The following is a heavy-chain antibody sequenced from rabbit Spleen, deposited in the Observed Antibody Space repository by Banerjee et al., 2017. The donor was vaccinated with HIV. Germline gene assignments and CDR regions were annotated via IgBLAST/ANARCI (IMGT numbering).Heavy chain of an antibody. V-gene: IGHV1S40*01. J-gene: IGHJ4*01. CDR3: ARETSSGWGVVSYYFNL. D-gene: IGHD4-1*01. CDR2: IYAGSSGST. Sequence: QSLEESGGDLVKPGASLTLTCTASGFSFSSSYYMCWVRQAPGKGLEWIACIYAGSSGSTYYASWAKGRFTISKTSSTTLTLQMTSLTAADTATYFCARETSSGWGVVSYYFNLWGQGTLVTV. CDR1: GFSFSSSYY.